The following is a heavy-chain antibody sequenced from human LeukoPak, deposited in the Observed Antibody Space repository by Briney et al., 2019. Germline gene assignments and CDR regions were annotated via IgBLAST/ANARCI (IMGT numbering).Heavy chain of an antibody. CDR3: AKEKAVAGSIQH. D-gene: IGHD6-19*01. Sequence: GGSLRLSCAASGFTFSSYAMHWVRQAPGKGLEWVAVISYDGSNKYYADSVKGRFTISRDNSKNTLYLQMNSLRAEDTAVYYCAKEKAVAGSIQHWGQGTLVTVSS. V-gene: IGHV3-30-3*01. CDR1: GFTFSSYA. CDR2: ISYDGSNK. J-gene: IGHJ1*01.